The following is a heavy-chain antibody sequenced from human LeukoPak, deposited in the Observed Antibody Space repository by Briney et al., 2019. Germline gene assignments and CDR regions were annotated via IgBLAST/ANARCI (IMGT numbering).Heavy chain of an antibody. CDR2: IYRTGGT. V-gene: IGHV4-59*01. CDR3: ARGLGYGDSYDF. Sequence: SETLSLTCTLTEGSISSFYWAWIRQPPGKGLEWIGYIYRTGGTNYSPSLKSRVTISVDTSKNQFSLKLTSVTAADTAVYYCARGLGYGDSYDFWGQGTLVTVSS. J-gene: IGHJ4*02. D-gene: IGHD5-18*01. CDR1: EGSISSFY.